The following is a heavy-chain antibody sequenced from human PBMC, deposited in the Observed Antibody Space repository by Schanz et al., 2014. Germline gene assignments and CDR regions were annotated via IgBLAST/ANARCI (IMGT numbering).Heavy chain of an antibody. CDR2: VFPNGIT. V-gene: IGHV4-61*02. D-gene: IGHD5-12*01. J-gene: IGHJ2*01. CDR3: ARGATWRLDL. Sequence: QVQLQESGPGLVKPSQTLSLTCTVSGGSIRSGTYYWSWIRQPAGRALEWVGRVFPNGITNYNPSRKTRVTIPLDSSKNQFPLTLRSQAAADTAVYYCARGATWRLDLWGRGTLVTVSS. CDR1: GGSIRSGTYY.